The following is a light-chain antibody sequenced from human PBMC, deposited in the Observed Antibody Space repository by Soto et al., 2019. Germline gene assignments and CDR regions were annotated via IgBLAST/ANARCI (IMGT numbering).Light chain of an antibody. J-gene: IGLJ1*01. V-gene: IGLV2-14*01. CDR2: DVT. Sequence: QSVLTQPASVSGSPGQSITISCTGTSSDVGGYDYVSWYQQHPGKAPKLMIYDVTNRPSGVSNRFSGSKSGNTASLTISGLQAEDEADYYFISYASINTYVFGTGTKLTVL. CDR3: ISYASINTYV. CDR1: SSDVGGYDY.